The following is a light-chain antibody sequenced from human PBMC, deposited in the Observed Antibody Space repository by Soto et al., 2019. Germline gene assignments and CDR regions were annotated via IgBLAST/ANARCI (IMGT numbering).Light chain of an antibody. CDR1: QSLSSS. V-gene: IGKV3-20*01. J-gene: IGKJ5*01. CDR3: QQYGGAPRIT. CDR2: GAS. Sequence: EIVLTPSPATLSLSPGERATLSCGASQSLSSSLAWYQQKPGQAPRLLIDGASTRATGIPDRFSGSGSGTDFTLTISRLEPEDFAVYFCQQYGGAPRITFGQGTRREIK.